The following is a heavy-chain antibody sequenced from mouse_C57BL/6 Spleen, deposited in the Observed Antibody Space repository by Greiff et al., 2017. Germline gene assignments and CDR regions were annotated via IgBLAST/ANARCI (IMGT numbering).Heavy chain of an antibody. CDR2: IDPSDSYT. CDR3: ARGGYDYDRGYYFDY. V-gene: IGHV1-59*01. CDR1: GYTFTSYW. Sequence: QVQLQQPGAELVRPGTSVKLSCKASGYTFTSYWMHWVKQRPGQGLEWIGVIDPSDSYTNYNQKFKGKATLTVDTSSSTAYMQLSSLTSEDSAVYYCARGGYDYDRGYYFDYWGQGTTLTVSS. D-gene: IGHD2-4*01. J-gene: IGHJ2*01.